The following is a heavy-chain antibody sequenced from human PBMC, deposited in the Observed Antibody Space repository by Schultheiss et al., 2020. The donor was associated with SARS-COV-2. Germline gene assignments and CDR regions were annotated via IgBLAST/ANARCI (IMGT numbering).Heavy chain of an antibody. J-gene: IGHJ5*02. CDR2: IYYSGST. CDR1: GGSISSGGYY. V-gene: IGHV4-31*03. Sequence: SETLSLTCTVSGGSISSGGYYWSWIRQPPGKGLEWIGYIYYSGSTYYNPSLKSRVTISVDTSKNQFSLKLSSVTAADTAVYYCARQPHDYSSSWFDPWGQGTLVTVSS. CDR3: ARQPHDYSSSWFDP. D-gene: IGHD4-11*01.